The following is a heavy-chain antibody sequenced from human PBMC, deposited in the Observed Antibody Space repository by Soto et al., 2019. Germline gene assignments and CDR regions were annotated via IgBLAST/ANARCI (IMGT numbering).Heavy chain of an antibody. CDR2: TDSDGTFT. Sequence: EVQLVESGGGLVHPGGSLRLSCVASGFTFSTYWMHWVRQTPGEGLVWVSHTDSDGTFTTYADSVKGRFTISRDNAKSILYLQMDSLRAEGTGVDSWVRDEFGLGVDYWGLGSLVTVSS. V-gene: IGHV3-74*01. CDR1: GFTFSTYW. J-gene: IGHJ4*02. D-gene: IGHD1-26*01. CDR3: VRDEFGLGVDY.